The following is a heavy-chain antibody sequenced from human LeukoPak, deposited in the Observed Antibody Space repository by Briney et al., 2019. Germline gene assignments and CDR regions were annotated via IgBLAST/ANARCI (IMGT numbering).Heavy chain of an antibody. D-gene: IGHD2-2*01. V-gene: IGHV5-51*01. CDR2: IYPGDSDT. CDR3: ARTASIVVVSRYAFDI. CDR1: GYSFTNYW. Sequence: GESLKISCKGSGYSFTNYWIGWVRQMPGKGLEWMGIIYPGDSDTRYSPSFQGQVTISADKSINTAYLQWSSLKASDTAMYYCARTASIVVVSRYAFDIWGQGTMVTVSS. J-gene: IGHJ3*02.